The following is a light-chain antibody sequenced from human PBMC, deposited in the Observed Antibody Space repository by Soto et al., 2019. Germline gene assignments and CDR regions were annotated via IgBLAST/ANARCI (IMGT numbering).Light chain of an antibody. CDR1: QSFRGL. J-gene: IGKJ2*01. CDR3: QQRTNWRYT. V-gene: IGKV3-11*01. CDR2: DAY. Sequence: MLAQSPVTLSLSPGGRATLSCRASQSFRGLLAWYQQKPGQAPRLLIYDAYNRATGIPPRFSGSGSGTDFTLTISSLEPEDSAVYYCQQRTNWRYTFGQGTKLEIK.